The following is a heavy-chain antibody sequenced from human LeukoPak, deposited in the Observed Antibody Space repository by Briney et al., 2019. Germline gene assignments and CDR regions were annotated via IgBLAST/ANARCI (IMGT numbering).Heavy chain of an antibody. CDR2: INQGGSEK. V-gene: IGHV3-7*01. CDR3: ARDVTALDS. J-gene: IGHJ4*02. CDR1: GFTFTKCA. Sequence: GGSLRLSCVASGFTFTKCAMSWIRQAPEKGLEWVANINQGGSEKYYVDSVRGRFTISRDNAKNSLYLQMNSLRADDTAVYYCARDVTALDSWGQGTLVTVSS. D-gene: IGHD2-2*01.